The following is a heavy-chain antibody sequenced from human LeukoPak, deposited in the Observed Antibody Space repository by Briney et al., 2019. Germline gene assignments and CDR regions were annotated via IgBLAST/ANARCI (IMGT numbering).Heavy chain of an antibody. CDR2: ISSSGNSK. Sequence: GGSLRLSCATSGFTFSSYSMDWVRQAPGKGLEWVSSISSSGNSKYYADSVWGRFTISRDDANNSLFLQMNSLRAEDTAIYYCARDTRQTSVTNFDSGGQGTLVTVSS. CDR1: GFTFSSYS. V-gene: IGHV3-21*01. CDR3: ARDTRQTSVTNFDS. J-gene: IGHJ4*02. D-gene: IGHD4-17*01.